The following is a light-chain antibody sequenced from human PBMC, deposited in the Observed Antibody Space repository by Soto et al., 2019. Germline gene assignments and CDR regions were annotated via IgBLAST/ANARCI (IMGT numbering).Light chain of an antibody. Sequence: QSVLTQPPSASGTPGQRVTISCSGSSSNIGSNTVNWYQQLPGTAPKLLIYSNNQRPSELPDRFSGSKSGTSASLAISGLQSEDEADYYCAAWDDSLNGVVFGGGTKVTVL. CDR3: AAWDDSLNGVV. V-gene: IGLV1-44*01. J-gene: IGLJ2*01. CDR1: SSNIGSNT. CDR2: SNN.